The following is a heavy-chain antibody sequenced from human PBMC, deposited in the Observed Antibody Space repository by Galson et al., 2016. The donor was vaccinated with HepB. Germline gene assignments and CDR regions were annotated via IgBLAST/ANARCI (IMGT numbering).Heavy chain of an antibody. CDR2: INSDGSST. CDR1: GFPFSRYW. Sequence: SLRLSCAASGFPFSRYWMHWVRQAPGKGLAWVSRINSDGSSTYFADSVKGRCTLSRDNSKNTLYLQMNSLRAEDTAVYYCARVASTVREFDYWGQGTLVAVSS. D-gene: IGHD4-11*01. CDR3: ARVASTVREFDY. V-gene: IGHV3-74*01. J-gene: IGHJ4*02.